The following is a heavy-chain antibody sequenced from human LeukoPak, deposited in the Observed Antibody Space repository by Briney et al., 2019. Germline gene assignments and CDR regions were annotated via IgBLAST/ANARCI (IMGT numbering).Heavy chain of an antibody. J-gene: IGHJ4*02. D-gene: IGHD6-19*01. CDR2: ISGSGGST. Sequence: GGSLRLSCAASRFTFSNYAMSWVRQAPGKGLEWVSSISGSGGSTNYADSVRGRSAISRDNSKDTLSLQMNRLRGEDTAVYYCARSRIEVLGTGAFHYWGQGSLVTVSS. CDR1: RFTFSNYA. CDR3: ARSRIEVLGTGAFHY. V-gene: IGHV3-23*01.